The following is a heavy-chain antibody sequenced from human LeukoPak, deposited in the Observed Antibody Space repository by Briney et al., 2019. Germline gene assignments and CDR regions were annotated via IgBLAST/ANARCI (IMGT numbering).Heavy chain of an antibody. Sequence: GGSLRLSCAASGFTFSSHWIHWVRQAPGKGQVWVSGINRDGSSTNYADSVKGRFTISRDNAKNTLYLQMNSLRAEDTAVYYCARGSGNDPFDYWGQGTLVTVSS. V-gene: IGHV3-74*01. CDR1: GFTFSSHW. J-gene: IGHJ4*02. CDR2: INRDGSST. CDR3: ARGSGNDPFDY. D-gene: IGHD5-12*01.